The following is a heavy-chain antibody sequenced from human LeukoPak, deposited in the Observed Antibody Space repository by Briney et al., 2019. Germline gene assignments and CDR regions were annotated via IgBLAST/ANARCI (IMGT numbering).Heavy chain of an antibody. Sequence: SETLSLTCTVSGYSISSGYYWGWIRQPPGKGLEWIGSIYYSGSTYYNPSLKSRVTISVDTSKNQFSLKLSFVTAADTAVYYCARDPGGYYDFWSGYYFDYWGQGTLVTVSS. V-gene: IGHV4-38-2*02. D-gene: IGHD3-3*01. J-gene: IGHJ4*02. CDR1: GYSISSGYY. CDR3: ARDPGGYYDFWSGYYFDY. CDR2: IYYSGST.